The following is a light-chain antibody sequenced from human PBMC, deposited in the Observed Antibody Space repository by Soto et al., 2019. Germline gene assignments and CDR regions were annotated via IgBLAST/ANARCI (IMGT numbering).Light chain of an antibody. CDR2: GAS. V-gene: IGKV1-39*01. CDR3: QQSYTAPYT. CDR1: QSISTF. J-gene: IGKJ2*01. Sequence: DIQMTQSPSSLSATVGDRVTITCRASQSISTFLNWYLHKPGRAPKLLIYGASSLQSGVPSRFSGSGSGTAFTLIINSLQSEDFATYYCQQSYTAPYTFGQGTKLEIK.